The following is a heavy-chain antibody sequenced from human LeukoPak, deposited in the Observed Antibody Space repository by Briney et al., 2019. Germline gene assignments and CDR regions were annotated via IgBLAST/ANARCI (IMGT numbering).Heavy chain of an antibody. D-gene: IGHD5-18*01. Sequence: SETLSLTCTLSGGSIKTYYWSCIRHPPGKGLEWIGYIYYTGSTNCNSSLKSRVTMSVDTSSDQFSLKLSSVSAADTAVYYCARRSRYTYGGLDYWGQGILVTVSS. CDR1: GGSIKTYY. V-gene: IGHV4-59*08. J-gene: IGHJ4*02. CDR3: ARRSRYTYGGLDY. CDR2: IYYTGST.